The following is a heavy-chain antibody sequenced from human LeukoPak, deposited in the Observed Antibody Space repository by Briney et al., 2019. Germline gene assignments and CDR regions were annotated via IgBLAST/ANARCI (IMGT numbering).Heavy chain of an antibody. J-gene: IGHJ4*02. CDR1: GFTFNSYA. CDR3: AKAGIGVVGYFDY. CDR2: IRGSGGGT. Sequence: PGGSLRLSCAASGFTFNSYAMSWVRQAPGEGLEWVSAIRGSGGGTYYADSVKGRFTISRDNSKNTLYLQMNSLREEDTALYYCAKAGIGVVGYFDYWGQGTLVTVSS. V-gene: IGHV3-23*01. D-gene: IGHD6-19*01.